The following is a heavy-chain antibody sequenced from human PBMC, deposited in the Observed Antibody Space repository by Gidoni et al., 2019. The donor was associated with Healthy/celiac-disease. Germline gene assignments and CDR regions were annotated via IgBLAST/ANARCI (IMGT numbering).Heavy chain of an antibody. V-gene: IGHV4-34*01. Sequence: QVPLQQWGAGLLKPSETLSLTCAVYGGSFSGSSWSSIRQAPGKGLEWIGEIKHSGSTNYNPSLKSPGTISVDTSKNQFSLKLSSVTAADTAVYYCARAAITEGWFDPWGQGTLVTVSS. D-gene: IGHD5-12*01. CDR3: ARAAITEGWFDP. J-gene: IGHJ5*02. CDR1: GGSFSGSS. CDR2: IKHSGST.